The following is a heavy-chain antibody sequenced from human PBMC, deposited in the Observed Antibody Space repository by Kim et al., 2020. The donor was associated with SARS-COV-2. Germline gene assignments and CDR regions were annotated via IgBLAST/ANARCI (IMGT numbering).Heavy chain of an antibody. Sequence: TSGTTTYNPSHKSRVTRSIDTSNEEFSLKLNSVTAADTAVYYCARGSADAWGQGTLVTVSS. D-gene: IGHD2-15*01. V-gene: IGHV4-4*07. CDR3: ARGSADA. CDR2: TSGTT. J-gene: IGHJ5*02.